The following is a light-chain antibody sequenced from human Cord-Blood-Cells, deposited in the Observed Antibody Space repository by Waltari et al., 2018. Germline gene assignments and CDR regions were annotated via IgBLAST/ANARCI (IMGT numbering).Light chain of an antibody. CDR2: DAS. Sequence: IVLTQSPATLSLSPGERATLSCRPSQSVSSYLAWYQQKPGQAPRLLIYDASNRATGIPARFSGSGSGTDFTLTISSLEPEDFAVYYCQQRSNWPPTFGQGTKVEIK. CDR3: QQRSNWPPT. V-gene: IGKV3-11*01. CDR1: QSVSSY. J-gene: IGKJ1*01.